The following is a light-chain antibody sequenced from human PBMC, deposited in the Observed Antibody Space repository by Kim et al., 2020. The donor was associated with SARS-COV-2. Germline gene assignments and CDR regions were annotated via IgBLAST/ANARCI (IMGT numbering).Light chain of an antibody. CDR2: DAS. Sequence: DIQMTQSPSTLSASVGERVTITCRASQSITSWLAWYQQKPGKAPKLLIYDASTLETGVPSRFSGSGSGTEYTLTISSLQPDDSATYYCQQYNSYSPWTFGQGNKVEIK. V-gene: IGKV1-5*01. CDR1: QSITSW. CDR3: QQYNSYSPWT. J-gene: IGKJ1*01.